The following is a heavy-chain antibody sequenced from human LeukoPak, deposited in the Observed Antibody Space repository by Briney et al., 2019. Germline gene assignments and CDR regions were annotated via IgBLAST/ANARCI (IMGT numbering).Heavy chain of an antibody. Sequence: ASVKVSCKASGYTFTGHYIHWVRQAPGQGLEWMGWINANNGGTSYAQKFQGRVSLTRDTSISTAYMEVSRLRADDTALYYCARVRVPFYSSTFKDYYLQYGLDVWGQGTTVTVSS. CDR3: ARVRVPFYSSTFKDYYLQYGLDV. V-gene: IGHV1-2*02. CDR1: GYTFTGHY. D-gene: IGHD2/OR15-2a*01. J-gene: IGHJ6*02. CDR2: INANNGGT.